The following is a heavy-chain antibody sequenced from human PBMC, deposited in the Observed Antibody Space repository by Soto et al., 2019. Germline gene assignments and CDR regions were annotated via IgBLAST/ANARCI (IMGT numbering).Heavy chain of an antibody. Sequence: QVQLQESGPGLVKPSETLSLTCTVSGDSVSSGSYYWSWIRQPPGKGLEWIGHIYHGGSTNYNPSLTSRVTMSVDSSKSQFSLKLTSVTAADTAVDYCARGPFCGGDCYLPYFDYWGQGTLVTVSS. CDR2: IYHGGST. CDR3: ARGPFCGGDCYLPYFDY. CDR1: GDSVSSGSYY. V-gene: IGHV4-61*01. D-gene: IGHD2-21*02. J-gene: IGHJ4*02.